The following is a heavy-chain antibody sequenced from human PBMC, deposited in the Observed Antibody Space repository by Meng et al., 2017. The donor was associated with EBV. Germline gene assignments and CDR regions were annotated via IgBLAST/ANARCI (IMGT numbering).Heavy chain of an antibody. D-gene: IGHD6-19*01. V-gene: IGHV4-39*01. CDR1: GDSFSSFYY. CDR3: ARPFPSWQSPRLDPFGA. J-gene: IGHJ5*01. Sequence: QLQLRESGPGQVKPSXTLSLTCTCSGDSFSSFYYWGWIRQPPGRGLEWIGSVHYTGSPYYRPSLKSRVTVSVDTSKNQFSLRLTSVTAADTAVYYCARPFPSWQSPRLDPFGAGGHGTLGIVSS. CDR2: VHYTGSP.